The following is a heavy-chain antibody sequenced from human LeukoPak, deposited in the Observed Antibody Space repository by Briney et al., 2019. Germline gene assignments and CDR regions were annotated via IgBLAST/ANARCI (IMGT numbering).Heavy chain of an antibody. D-gene: IGHD3-10*01. CDR3: ARGRQNPTPWFGEFPYYHYGMDV. J-gene: IGHJ6*02. V-gene: IGHV1-8*02. CDR1: GYTFTSYG. CDR2: ISTNNGNT. Sequence: ASVKVSCKASGYTFTSYGISWVRQAPGQGLQWMGWISTNNGNTYYAQKVQGRVTMTRNTSISTAYMELSSLRSEDTAVYYCARGRQNPTPWFGEFPYYHYGMDVWGQGTTVTVSS.